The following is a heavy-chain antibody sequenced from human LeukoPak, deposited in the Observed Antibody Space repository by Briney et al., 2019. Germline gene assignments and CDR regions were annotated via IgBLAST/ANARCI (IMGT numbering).Heavy chain of an antibody. V-gene: IGHV3-30*02. CDR1: GFTFSSYG. J-gene: IGHJ5*01. Sequence: GGSLRLSCAASGFTFSSYGMHWVRQAPGKGLEWVAFIRYDGSNKYYADSVKGRFTISRDNSKNTLYLQMNNLRAEDTAVYYCAKDRATAAVNWFDSWGQGTLVTVSS. CDR2: IRYDGSNK. D-gene: IGHD6-13*01. CDR3: AKDRATAAVNWFDS.